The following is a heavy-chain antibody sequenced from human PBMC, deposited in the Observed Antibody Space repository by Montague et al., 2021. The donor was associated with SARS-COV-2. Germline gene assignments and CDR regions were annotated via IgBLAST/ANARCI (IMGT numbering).Heavy chain of an antibody. CDR2: ISFTGGT. D-gene: IGHD3-3*01. V-gene: IGHV4-59*01. CDR3: ARESRLQYLEWSGSRYDYYGMDV. CDR1: GGSISTSF. Sequence: SETLSLTCTVSGGSISTSFWSWVRQPPGEGLEWIAFISFTGGTNYNPSLKSRVVVSMDTSKRQVSLKVNSVTAADSAVYYCARESRLQYLEWSGSRYDYYGMDVWGQGTTVTVSS. J-gene: IGHJ6*02.